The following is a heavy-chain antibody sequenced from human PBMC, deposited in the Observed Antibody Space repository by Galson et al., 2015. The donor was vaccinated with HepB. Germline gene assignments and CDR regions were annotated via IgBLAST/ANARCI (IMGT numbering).Heavy chain of an antibody. V-gene: IGHV3-7*05. CDR1: EFILSMYW. Sequence: SLRLSCAASEFILSMYWMNWVRQAPGKGLEWVANIKEDGSEKNYVDSVKGRFTIARDNAKNSLYLQMNSLSAEAPAVYYCARVKRGEWYSFYYYGMDVWGRGTTVTVSS. D-gene: IGHD3-10*01. CDR2: IKEDGSEK. CDR3: ARVKRGEWYSFYYYGMDV. J-gene: IGHJ6*02.